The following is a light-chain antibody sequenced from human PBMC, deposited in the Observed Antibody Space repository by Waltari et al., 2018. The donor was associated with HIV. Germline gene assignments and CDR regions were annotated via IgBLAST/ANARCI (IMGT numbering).Light chain of an antibody. V-gene: IGLV1-47*01. CDR2: RND. Sequence: SVVTQPPSASGTPGQNISISCSGDISNLGGNFVYWYPQRPGTAPRLSIYRNDQRPSGVPDRFSGSKSATSASLAISGLRSEDEADYHCSTWDNSLSHWVFGGGTKVTVL. CDR3: STWDNSLSHWV. J-gene: IGLJ3*02. CDR1: ISNLGGNF.